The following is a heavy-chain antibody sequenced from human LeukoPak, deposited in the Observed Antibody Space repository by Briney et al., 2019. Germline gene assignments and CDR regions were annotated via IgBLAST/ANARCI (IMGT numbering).Heavy chain of an antibody. CDR3: ATSVVVPAAMYRVVSYYFDY. V-gene: IGHV3-48*03. Sequence: GGSLRLSCAASGFTFSSYEMNWVRQAPGEGLEWVSYISSSGSTIYYADSVKGRFTISRDNAKNSLYLQMNSLRAEDTAVYYCATSVVVPAAMYRVVSYYFDYRGQGTLVTVSS. D-gene: IGHD2-2*01. J-gene: IGHJ4*02. CDR2: ISSSGSTI. CDR1: GFTFSSYE.